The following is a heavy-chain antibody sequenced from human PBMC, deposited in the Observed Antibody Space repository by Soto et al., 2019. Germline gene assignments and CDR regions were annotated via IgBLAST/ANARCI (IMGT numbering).Heavy chain of an antibody. J-gene: IGHJ4*02. V-gene: IGHV3-30-3*01. CDR1: GFTFSSYA. Sequence: QVRLVESGGGVVQPGRSLRLSCAASGFTFSSYAMHWVRQAPGKGLEWVAVISYDGSNKYYADSVKGRFTISRDNSKNTLYLQMNSLRAEDTAVYYCASPRYDSSGYYPTAHDYWGQGTLVTVSS. CDR3: ASPRYDSSGYYPTAHDY. CDR2: ISYDGSNK. D-gene: IGHD3-22*01.